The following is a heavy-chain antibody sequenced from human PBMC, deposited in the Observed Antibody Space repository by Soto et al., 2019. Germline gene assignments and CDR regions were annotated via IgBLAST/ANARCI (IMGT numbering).Heavy chain of an antibody. Sequence: EVQLAESGGGLAQPGGSLRLSCAASGFTLSGYAMDWVRQAPGKGLEYVSGISSNGVGTYYANSVQGRFTISRDNSKNTVYLQMGSLRPEDMAVYYCARRARPDLYDMDVWGKGTTVTVSS. D-gene: IGHD6-6*01. J-gene: IGHJ6*03. V-gene: IGHV3-64*01. CDR1: GFTLSGYA. CDR3: ARRARPDLYDMDV. CDR2: ISSNGVGT.